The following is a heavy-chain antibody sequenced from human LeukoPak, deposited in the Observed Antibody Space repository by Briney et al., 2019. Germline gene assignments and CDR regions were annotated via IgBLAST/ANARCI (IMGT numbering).Heavy chain of an antibody. Sequence: ASVKVSCKASGYTFTGYYMHWVRQAPGQGLEWMGWINPNSGGTNYAQKFQSRVTTTRDTSISTAYMELSRLTSDDTAVYYCARDPPIGGADVFDIWGQGTMVTVSS. CDR3: ARDPPIGGADVFDI. CDR2: INPNSGGT. V-gene: IGHV1-2*02. D-gene: IGHD3-10*01. J-gene: IGHJ3*02. CDR1: GYTFTGYY.